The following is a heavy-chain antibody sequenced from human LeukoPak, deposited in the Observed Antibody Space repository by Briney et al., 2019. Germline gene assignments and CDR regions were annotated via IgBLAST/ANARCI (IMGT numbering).Heavy chain of an antibody. D-gene: IGHD3-10*01. CDR1: GFTFSSYG. CDR2: IRYDGSNK. Sequence: GGSLRLSCAASGFTFSSYGMHWVRQAPGKGLEWVAFIRYDGSNKYYADSVKGRFTISKDNAKNSLYLQMNSLRAEDTAVYYCARGARWFGELLPFDYWGQGTLVTVSS. CDR3: ARGARWFGELLPFDY. V-gene: IGHV3-30*02. J-gene: IGHJ4*02.